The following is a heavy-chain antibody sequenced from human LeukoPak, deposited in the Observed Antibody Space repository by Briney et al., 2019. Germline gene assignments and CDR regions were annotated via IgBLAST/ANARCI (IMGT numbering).Heavy chain of an antibody. Sequence: GASVKVSCKASGYTFTSYGISWVRQAPGQELEWMGWISAYNGNTNYAQKLQGRVTMTTDTSTSTAYMELRSLRSDDTAVYYCARGKSPPVWAPSDYWGQGTLVTVSS. CDR1: GYTFTSYG. V-gene: IGHV1-18*01. D-gene: IGHD1-26*01. J-gene: IGHJ4*02. CDR2: ISAYNGNT. CDR3: ARGKSPPVWAPSDY.